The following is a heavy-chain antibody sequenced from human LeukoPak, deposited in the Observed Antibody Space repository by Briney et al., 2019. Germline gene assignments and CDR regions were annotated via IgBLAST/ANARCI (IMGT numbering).Heavy chain of an antibody. CDR2: ITIRGEST. J-gene: IGHJ4*02. V-gene: IGHV3-23*01. CDR1: GFTFSIYA. D-gene: IGHD3-22*01. CDR3: ARDRPNYYGSDGHYYRRDGDY. Sequence: SGGSLRLSCAASGFTFSIYAMSWVRQAPGKGLQWVSSITIRGESTWYVDSGKGRFTITRDNSENTLYLQMHSLRAEDTAVYYCARDRPNYYGSDGHYYRRDGDYWGRGTLVSVSS.